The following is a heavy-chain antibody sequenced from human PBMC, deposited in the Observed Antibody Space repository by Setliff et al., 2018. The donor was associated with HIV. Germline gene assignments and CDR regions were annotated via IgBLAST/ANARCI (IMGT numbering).Heavy chain of an antibody. J-gene: IGHJ5*02. V-gene: IGHV4-4*09. CDR2: IYTTGST. Sequence: SETLSLTCTVSGDSISNYYWSWVRQPPGKGLEWIGYIYTTGSTSYNPSLKSRVTISVDTSKNQFSLKLSSVTAADTAVYYCARRIDNSGTFPDKNWFDTWGQGSLVTVSS. D-gene: IGHD3-10*01. CDR1: GDSISNYY. CDR3: ARRIDNSGTFPDKNWFDT.